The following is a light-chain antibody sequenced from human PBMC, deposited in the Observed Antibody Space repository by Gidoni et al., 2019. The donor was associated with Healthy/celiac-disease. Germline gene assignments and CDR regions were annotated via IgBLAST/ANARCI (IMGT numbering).Light chain of an antibody. CDR1: QSVSSY. Sequence: EIVLTQSTATLSLSPGERATLSCRASQSVSSYLAWYHQKPGQAPRLLIYDASNRATGIPARFSGSGSGTDFTLTISSLEPEDFAVYYCQQRSNWPYTFXXXTKLESK. CDR2: DAS. V-gene: IGKV3-11*01. CDR3: QQRSNWPYT. J-gene: IGKJ2*01.